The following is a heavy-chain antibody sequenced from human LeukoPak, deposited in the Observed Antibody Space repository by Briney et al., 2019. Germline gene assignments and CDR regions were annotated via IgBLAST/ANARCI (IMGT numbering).Heavy chain of an antibody. J-gene: IGHJ5*02. D-gene: IGHD2-15*01. CDR1: GFTFSSYS. CDR3: ARTYSGGSFPGPNWFDP. Sequence: GGSLRLSCAASGFTFSSYSMNWVRQAPGKGLEWVSSISISSSYIYYADSVKGRFTSSRDNAKNSLYLQMNSLRAEDTAVYYCARTYSGGSFPGPNWFDPGGQGTLVTVSS. V-gene: IGHV3-21*01. CDR2: ISISSSYI.